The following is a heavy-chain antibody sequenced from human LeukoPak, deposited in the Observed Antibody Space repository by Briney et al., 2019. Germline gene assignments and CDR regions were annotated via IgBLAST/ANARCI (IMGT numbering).Heavy chain of an antibody. CDR2: ISRGSIT. Sequence: GGSLRLSCVASGFTFGTHAMSWVRQVPGKGLEWVSGISRGSITYYSDSVKGRFTISRDNSRATLFLQMNSLRAEDTAVYYCARDNSGYDYATYYFDYWGQGTLVTVSS. D-gene: IGHD5-12*01. CDR3: ARDNSGYDYATYYFDY. V-gene: IGHV3-23*01. J-gene: IGHJ4*02. CDR1: GFTFGTHA.